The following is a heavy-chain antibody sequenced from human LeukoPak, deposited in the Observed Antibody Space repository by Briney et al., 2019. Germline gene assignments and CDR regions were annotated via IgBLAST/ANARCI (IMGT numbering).Heavy chain of an antibody. V-gene: IGHV7-4-1*02. CDR1: GYTFTSYE. CDR2: INTNTGNP. CDR3: ARGYYVTSGYYYYY. Sequence: ASVKVSCKASGYTFTSYEMNWVRQAPGQGLEWMGWINTNTGNPTYAQGFIGRFVFSLDTSVSTAYLQISSLKAEDTAIYYCARGYYVTSGYYYYYWGQGTLVTVSS. D-gene: IGHD3-22*01. J-gene: IGHJ4*02.